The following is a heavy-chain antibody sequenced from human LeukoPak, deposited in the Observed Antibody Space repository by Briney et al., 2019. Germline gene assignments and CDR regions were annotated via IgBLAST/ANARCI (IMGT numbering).Heavy chain of an antibody. Sequence: SVTVSCTASGGTFSSYAISWVRQAPGQGLEWMGRIIPILGIANYAQKFQGRVTITADKSTSTAYMELSSLRSEDTAVYYCARTPDIVVVPAAMGRFDPWGQGTLVTVSS. V-gene: IGHV1-69*04. J-gene: IGHJ5*02. D-gene: IGHD2-2*01. CDR3: ARTPDIVVVPAAMGRFDP. CDR2: IIPILGIA. CDR1: GGTFSSYA.